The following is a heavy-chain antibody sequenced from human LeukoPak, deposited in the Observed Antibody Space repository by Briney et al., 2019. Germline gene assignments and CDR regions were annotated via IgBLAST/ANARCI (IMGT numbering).Heavy chain of an antibody. V-gene: IGHV4-39*07. D-gene: IGHD5-18*01. CDR2: INHSGST. J-gene: IGHJ3*02. CDR3: ARIGDTAMAYAFDI. CDR1: GGSISSSSCY. Sequence: SETLSLTCTVSGGSISSSSCYWSWLRQPPGKGLEWIGEINHSGSTNYNPSLKSRVTISVDTSKNQFSLKLSSVTAADTAVYYCARIGDTAMAYAFDIWGQGTMVTVSS.